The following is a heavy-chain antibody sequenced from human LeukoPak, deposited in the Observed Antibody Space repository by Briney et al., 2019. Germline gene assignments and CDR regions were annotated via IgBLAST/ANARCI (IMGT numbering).Heavy chain of an antibody. J-gene: IGHJ4*02. D-gene: IGHD5-18*01. CDR1: GGSISSGSFY. CDR3: ARDSGYSYGPLDS. Sequence: SETLSLTCTVSGGSISSGSFYWSWIRQHPGKGLEWIGSISDSGSTYYNPSLKGRVTISVDTSKNQFSLKLSSVSAADTAVYYCARDSGYSYGPLDSWGQGTLVTVSS. V-gene: IGHV4-31*03. CDR2: ISDSGST.